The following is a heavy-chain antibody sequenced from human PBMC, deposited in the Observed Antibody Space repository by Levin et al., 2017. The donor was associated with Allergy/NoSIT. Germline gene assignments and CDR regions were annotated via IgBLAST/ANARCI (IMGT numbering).Heavy chain of an antibody. CDR2: ISGSSSHT. V-gene: IGHV3-11*03. J-gene: IGHJ4*02. CDR3: AISMIQSWSAFDY. CDR1: GFTFSDYY. D-gene: IGHD5-18*01. Sequence: GGSLRLSCAASGFTFSDYYMSWIRQAPGKGPEWVSHISGSSSHTNYADSVKGRFTISRDNAKNSLYLQMNSLRAEDTAIYYCAISMIQSWSAFDYWGQGTLVTVSS.